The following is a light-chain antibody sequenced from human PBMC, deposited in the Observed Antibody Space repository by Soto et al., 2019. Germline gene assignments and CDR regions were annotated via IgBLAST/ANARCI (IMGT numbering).Light chain of an antibody. CDR3: CSYAGSSTNV. CDR1: SSDVGSYNL. V-gene: IGLV2-23*02. J-gene: IGLJ1*01. CDR2: EVS. Sequence: ALTQPASVSGSPGQSITISCTGTSSDVGSYNLVSWYQQHPGKAPKLMIYEVSKRPSGVSNRFSGSKSGNTASLTISGLQAEDEADYYCCSYAGSSTNVFGTGTKLTVL.